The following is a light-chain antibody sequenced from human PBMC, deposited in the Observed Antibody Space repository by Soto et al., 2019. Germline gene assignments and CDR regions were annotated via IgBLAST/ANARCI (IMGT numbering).Light chain of an antibody. CDR2: GAS. CDR1: QSVSSN. Sequence: EIVMTQSPATLSVSPGERATLSCRASQSVSSNLAWYQQKPGQAPRLLIYGASTRATGIPARFSGSASGTEFTLTISSLQSEDFAVYYCRQYNNWPQTFGQGTKVDIK. V-gene: IGKV3-15*01. J-gene: IGKJ1*01. CDR3: RQYNNWPQT.